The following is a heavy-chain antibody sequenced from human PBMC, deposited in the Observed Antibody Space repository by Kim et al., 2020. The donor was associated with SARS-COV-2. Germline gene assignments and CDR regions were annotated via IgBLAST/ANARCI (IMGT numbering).Heavy chain of an antibody. V-gene: IGHV3-11*05. CDR3: ARDKSAADPYNWFDP. D-gene: IGHD2-2*01. Sequence: DSVKGRFTISRDNAKNSLYLQMNSLRAEDTAVYYCARDKSAADPYNWFDPWGQGTLVTVSS. J-gene: IGHJ5*02.